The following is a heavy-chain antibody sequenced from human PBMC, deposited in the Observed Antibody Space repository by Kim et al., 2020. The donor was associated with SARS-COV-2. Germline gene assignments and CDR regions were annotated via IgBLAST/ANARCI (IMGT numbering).Heavy chain of an antibody. V-gene: IGHV3-11*06. J-gene: IGHJ4*01. D-gene: IGHD5-18*01. CDR1: GFTFSDYY. Sequence: GGSLRLSCAASGFTFSDYYMSWIRQAPGKGLEWVSYISSSSSYTNYADSVKGRFTISRDNAKNSLYLQMNSLRAEDTAVYYCARGRTWIQLWFDYWGHGTLVTVSS. CDR2: ISSSSSYT. CDR3: ARGRTWIQLWFDY.